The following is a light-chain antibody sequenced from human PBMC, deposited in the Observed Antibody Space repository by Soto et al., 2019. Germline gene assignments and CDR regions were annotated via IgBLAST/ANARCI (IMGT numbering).Light chain of an antibody. J-gene: IGKJ1*01. Sequence: EIVLTQSPGTLSLSPGERATLSCRAGQSISSSYLAWYQQKPGQAPRLLIYGASTRATGIPDRFSGSGSGTDFTLTISRMEPEDFAVYYCQQRSHWPRTFGQGTKVDIK. CDR1: QSISSSY. CDR2: GAS. V-gene: IGKV3D-20*02. CDR3: QQRSHWPRT.